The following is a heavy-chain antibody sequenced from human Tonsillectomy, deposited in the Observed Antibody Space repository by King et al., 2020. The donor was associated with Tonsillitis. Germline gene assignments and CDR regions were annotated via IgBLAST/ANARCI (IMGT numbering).Heavy chain of an antibody. CDR2: ISYAGSNK. CDR1: GFTFSSYA. V-gene: IGHV3-30-3*01. D-gene: IGHD3-16*02. Sequence: VQLVESGGGVVQPGRSLRLSCEASGFTFSSYAMHWVRQAPGKGLEWVAVISYAGSNKFYADSVKGRFTISRDNSKNTLYLQMDSLRPEDAAIYYCARSLGDCSTDSRYNENRSLDYWCPGTLVSVS. CDR3: ARSLGDCSTDSRYNENRSLDY. J-gene: IGHJ4*02.